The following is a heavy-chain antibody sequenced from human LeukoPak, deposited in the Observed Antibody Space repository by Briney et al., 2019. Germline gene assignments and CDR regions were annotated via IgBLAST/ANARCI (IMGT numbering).Heavy chain of an antibody. CDR1: GYTFTSYD. V-gene: IGHV1-18*01. D-gene: IGHD6-19*01. CDR2: ISGYNGNT. CDR3: ARDAAVAATALFDY. J-gene: IGHJ4*02. Sequence: ASVKVSCKASGYTFTSYDINWVRQAPGQGLEWMGWISGYNGNTNYAQKLQGRVTMTTDTSTSTAYMELRSLRSDDTAVYYCARDAAVAATALFDYWGQGTLVTVSS.